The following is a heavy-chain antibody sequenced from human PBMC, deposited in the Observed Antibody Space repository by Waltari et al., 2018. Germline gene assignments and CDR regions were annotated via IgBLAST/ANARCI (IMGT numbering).Heavy chain of an antibody. CDR1: GFTFSSYW. CDR2: IKQDGSEK. D-gene: IGHD3-3*01. J-gene: IGHJ6*02. Sequence: EVQLVESGGGLVQPGGSLRLSCAASGFTFSSYWMSWVRQAPGKGLEWVANIKQDGSEKYYVDSVKGRFTISRDNAKNSLYLQMNSLRAEDTAVYYCARDFGERGFFGVVTWFMDVWGQGTTVTVSS. V-gene: IGHV3-7*01. CDR3: ARDFGERGFFGVVTWFMDV.